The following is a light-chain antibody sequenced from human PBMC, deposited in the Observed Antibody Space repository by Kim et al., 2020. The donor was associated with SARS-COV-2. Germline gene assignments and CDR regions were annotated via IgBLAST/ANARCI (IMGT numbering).Light chain of an antibody. CDR3: QQYNDHELT. CDR2: DAS. V-gene: IGKV1-5*01. J-gene: IGKJ4*01. CDR1: QNVNTW. Sequence: PLTQSPSTLSASVGDRVTITCRASQNVNTWLAWYQQRPGKAPQVLISDASNLESGVPSRFSGRGSGTEFTLTISSLQPEDFAVYYCQQYNDHELTFGGGTKVDIK.